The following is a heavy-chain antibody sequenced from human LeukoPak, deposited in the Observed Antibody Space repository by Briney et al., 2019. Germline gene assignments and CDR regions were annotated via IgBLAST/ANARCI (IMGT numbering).Heavy chain of an antibody. Sequence: GGSLRLSCAASGFSLSVYEVHCLRQAPGKGVEGISDISSSGATIYYADSVKGRFTISRDNAKNSLYLQMNSLRAEDTAVYYCATLTVATSFDYWGQGTLVTVSS. J-gene: IGHJ4*02. CDR2: ISSSGATI. V-gene: IGHV3-48*03. CDR1: GFSLSVYE. D-gene: IGHD5-12*01. CDR3: ATLTVATSFDY.